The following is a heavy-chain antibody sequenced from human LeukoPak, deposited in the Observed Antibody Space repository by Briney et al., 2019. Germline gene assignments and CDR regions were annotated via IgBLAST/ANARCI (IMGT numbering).Heavy chain of an antibody. CDR1: GDSVSSNSAA. D-gene: IGHD3-16*01. Sequence: SQTLSLTCAISGDSVSSNSAAWNWIGQSPSRGLEWLGRTYYRSKWYNDYAVSVKSRIILNADTSKNQFSLQLNSVTPEDTAVYYCARKSGGPFDYWGQGTLVTVSS. CDR2: TYYRSKWYN. J-gene: IGHJ4*02. V-gene: IGHV6-1*01. CDR3: ARKSGGPFDY.